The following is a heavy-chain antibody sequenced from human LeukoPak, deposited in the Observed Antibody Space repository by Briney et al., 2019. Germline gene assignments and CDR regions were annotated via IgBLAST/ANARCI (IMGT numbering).Heavy chain of an antibody. J-gene: IGHJ6*02. D-gene: IGHD2-2*01. CDR1: GYTLTELS. CDR2: FDPEDGGT. V-gene: IGHV1-24*01. CDR3: ATPGYCSSTSCWGYYGMDV. Sequence: ASVKVSCKVSGYTLTELSMHWVRQAPGKGLEWMGGFDPEDGGTIYAQKFQGRVTMTEDTSTDTAYMELSSLRSEDTAVYYCATPGYCSSTSCWGYYGMDVWGQGTTVTVSS.